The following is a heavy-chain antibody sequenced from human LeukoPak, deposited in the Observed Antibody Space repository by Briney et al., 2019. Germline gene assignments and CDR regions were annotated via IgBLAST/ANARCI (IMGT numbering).Heavy chain of an antibody. Sequence: ASVNVSCTVSGYTLTELSMHWVRQAPGKGLEWMGGFDPEDGETIYAQKFQGRVTMTEDTSTDTAYMELSSLRSEDTAVYYCATGRELWGPYYFDYWGQGTLVTVSS. CDR3: ATGRELWGPYYFDY. J-gene: IGHJ4*02. CDR1: GYTLTELS. V-gene: IGHV1-24*01. D-gene: IGHD1-26*01. CDR2: FDPEDGET.